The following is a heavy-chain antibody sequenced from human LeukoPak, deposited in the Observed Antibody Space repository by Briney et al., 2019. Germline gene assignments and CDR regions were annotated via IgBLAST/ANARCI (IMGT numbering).Heavy chain of an antibody. Sequence: GGSLRLSCAASGFTFTTYAMHWVRQAPGRGLEYVSAISTDGGGTYYANSVKGRFTISRDNSKNTLYLQMGSLRAGDMAVYYCARYSSGSCYDYWGQGTLVTVSS. V-gene: IGHV3-64*01. J-gene: IGHJ4*02. CDR1: GFTFTTYA. CDR3: ARYSSGSCYDY. D-gene: IGHD6-13*01. CDR2: ISTDGGGT.